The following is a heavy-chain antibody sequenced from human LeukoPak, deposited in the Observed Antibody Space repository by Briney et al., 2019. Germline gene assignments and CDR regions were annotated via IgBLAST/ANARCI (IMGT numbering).Heavy chain of an antibody. CDR2: IIPICGTA. CDR3: ARNPKEMATMINYCDY. CDR1: GGTFSIYA. D-gene: IGHD5-24*01. V-gene: IGHV1-69*05. Sequence: ASVRVSCKASGGTFSIYAISWVRQAPGQGREWMGGIIPICGTANYAQKFQGRVTITTDESTSTAYMELSSLRSEDTAVYYCARNPKEMATMINYCDYWGQGTLVTVSS. J-gene: IGHJ4*02.